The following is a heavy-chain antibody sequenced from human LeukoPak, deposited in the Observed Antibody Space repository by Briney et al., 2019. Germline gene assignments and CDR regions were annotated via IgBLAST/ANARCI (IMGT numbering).Heavy chain of an antibody. CDR1: GGSISSSSYY. D-gene: IGHD1-26*01. J-gene: IGHJ5*02. Sequence: SETLSLTCTVSGGSISSSSYYWGWIRQPPGKGLEWIGSIYYSGSTYYNPSLKGRVTISVDTSKNQFSLKLSSVTAADTAVYYCARSSRENWFDPWGQGTLVTVSS. CDR3: ARSSRENWFDP. V-gene: IGHV4-39*01. CDR2: IYYSGST.